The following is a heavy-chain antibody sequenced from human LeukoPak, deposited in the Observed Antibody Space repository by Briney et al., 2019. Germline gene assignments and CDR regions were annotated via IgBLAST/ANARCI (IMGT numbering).Heavy chain of an antibody. CDR1: GFTFSSYA. CDR2: ISGSGGST. Sequence: GGSLRLSCAASGFTFSSYAMSWVRQAPGKGLEWVSAISGSGGSTYYADSVKGRFTISRDNSKNTLYLQMNSLRAEDTAVYYCAKDRWFGELSIMTLGYWGQGTLVTVSS. J-gene: IGHJ4*02. V-gene: IGHV3-23*01. CDR3: AKDRWFGELSIMTLGY. D-gene: IGHD3-10*01.